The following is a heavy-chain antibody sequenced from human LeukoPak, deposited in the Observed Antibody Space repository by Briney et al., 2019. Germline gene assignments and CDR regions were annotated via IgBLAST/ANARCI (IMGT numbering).Heavy chain of an antibody. J-gene: IGHJ4*02. CDR2: IYYSGST. D-gene: IGHD4-17*01. CDR3: ARESRVTTVFDY. Sequence: PSETLSLTCTVSGGSIRSYYWNWIRQPPGKGLEWIGYIYYSGSTNYNPSLKSRVTISVDMSKSQFSLNLSSMTAADTAVYFCARESRVTTVFDYWGQGTLVTVSS. V-gene: IGHV4-59*01. CDR1: GGSIRSYY.